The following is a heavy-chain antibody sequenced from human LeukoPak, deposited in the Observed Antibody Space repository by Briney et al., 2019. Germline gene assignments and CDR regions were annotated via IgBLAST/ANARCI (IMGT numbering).Heavy chain of an antibody. CDR2: IYHTGSS. V-gene: IGHV4-30-2*06. J-gene: IGHJ4*02. CDR1: GGSISSGGHY. D-gene: IGHD1-7*01. CDR3: ARVAPESFSFAGTTHLFDY. Sequence: SETLSLTCTVSGGSISSGGHYWSWIRQSPGKGLEWIGYIYHTGSSYYNLSLKSRVTISVDRSKNQFSLKLSSVTAADTAVYYCARVAPESFSFAGTTHLFDYWGQGSLVTVSS.